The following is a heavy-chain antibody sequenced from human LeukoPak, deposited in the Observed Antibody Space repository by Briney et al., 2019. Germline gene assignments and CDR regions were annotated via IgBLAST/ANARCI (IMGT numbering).Heavy chain of an antibody. V-gene: IGHV1-69*04. D-gene: IGHD3-10*01. CDR1: GGTFSSYA. J-gene: IGHJ4*02. CDR2: LIPILGIA. CDR3: ARPYYYGSGSYYSFDY. Sequence: ASVKVSCKASGGTFSSYAISWVRQAPRQGLEWMGRLIPILGIANYAQKFQGRVTITADKSTSTAYMELSSLRSEDTAVYYCARPYYYGSGSYYSFDYWGQGTLVTVSS.